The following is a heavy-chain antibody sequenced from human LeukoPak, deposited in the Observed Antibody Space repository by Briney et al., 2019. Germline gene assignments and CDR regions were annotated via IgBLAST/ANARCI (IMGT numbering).Heavy chain of an antibody. CDR3: ARSGDSSSSSGDY. Sequence: SETLSLTCTVSGGSIRSNYWSWIRQPPGKGLEWIGYIYYSGSTNYNPSLKGRVTISVDTPKNQFSLKLSSVTAADTAVYYCARSGDSSSSSGDYWGQGTLVTVSS. V-gene: IGHV4-59*01. CDR1: GGSIRSNY. CDR2: IYYSGST. J-gene: IGHJ4*02. D-gene: IGHD6-6*01.